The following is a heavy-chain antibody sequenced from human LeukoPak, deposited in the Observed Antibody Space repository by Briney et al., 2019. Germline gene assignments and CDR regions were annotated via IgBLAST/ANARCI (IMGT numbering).Heavy chain of an antibody. CDR1: GFSVTHNY. J-gene: IGHJ4*02. CDR3: ARGAATGPTLGFDY. V-gene: IGHV3-53*01. D-gene: IGHD6-13*01. CDR2: MYTGGTP. Sequence: GGSLRLSCAASGFSVTHNYITWVRQAPGKGLEWVSVMYTGGTPYYADSVRGRFTISRDISKNTLYLQMTSLRAEDTAVYYCARGAATGPTLGFDYWGQGTLVMVSS.